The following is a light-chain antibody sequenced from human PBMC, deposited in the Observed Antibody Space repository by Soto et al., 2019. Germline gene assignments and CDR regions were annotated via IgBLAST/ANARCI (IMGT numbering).Light chain of an antibody. V-gene: IGLV1-40*01. CDR3: QSYDSSLSHWV. CDR1: SSNIGAGSG. J-gene: IGLJ3*02. CDR2: GNT. Sequence: QSVLTQPPSVSGAPGESVTISCAGSSSNIGAGSGVQWYQQLPGTAPKLLINGNTNRPSGVPDRFYGSKSGTSASLAITGLLPEDEADYYCQSYDSSLSHWVFGGGTKLTVL.